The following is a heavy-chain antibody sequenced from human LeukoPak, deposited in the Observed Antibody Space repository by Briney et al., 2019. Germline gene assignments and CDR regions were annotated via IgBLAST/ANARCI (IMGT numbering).Heavy chain of an antibody. Sequence: SETLSLTCTVSGGSISSYYWSWFRQPPGKGLEWIGYIYYSGSTNYNPSLKSRVTISVDTSKNPFSLKLSSVTAADTAVYYCARRLPRDPSLDYWGQGTLVTVSS. J-gene: IGHJ4*02. CDR3: ARRLPRDPSLDY. CDR2: IYYSGST. D-gene: IGHD2-15*01. V-gene: IGHV4-59*08. CDR1: GGSISSYY.